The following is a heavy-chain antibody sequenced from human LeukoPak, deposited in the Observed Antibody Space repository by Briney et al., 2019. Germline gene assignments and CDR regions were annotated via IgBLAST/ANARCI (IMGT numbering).Heavy chain of an antibody. D-gene: IGHD5-18*01. CDR1: GFTFSDYW. V-gene: IGHV3-74*01. Sequence: GGSLRLSCTASGFTFSDYWMHGVRQAPGKGLVWVSRINSDGSRTNYADCVKGRFTISRDNAKNTVFLQMNSLRAEDAAVYYCARVITGSTYGQFDYWGQGALATVSS. CDR3: ARVITGSTYGQFDY. J-gene: IGHJ4*02. CDR2: INSDGSRT.